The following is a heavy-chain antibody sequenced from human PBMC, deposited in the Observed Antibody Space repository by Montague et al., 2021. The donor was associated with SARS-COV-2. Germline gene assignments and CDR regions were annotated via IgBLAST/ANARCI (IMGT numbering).Heavy chain of an antibody. J-gene: IGHJ6*03. CDR2: ISYDGSNK. D-gene: IGHD3-3*01. CDR1: GFTFSSYA. Sequence: SLRLSCAASGFTFSSYAMHWVRQAPGKGLEWVAVISYDGSNKYYADSVKGRFTISRDNSKNTLYLQMNSLRAEDTAVYYCARDYRYYDFWSGYLGGDYYYYYYYMDVWGKGTTVTVSS. CDR3: ARDYRYYDFWSGYLGGDYYYYYYYMDV. V-gene: IGHV3-30*04.